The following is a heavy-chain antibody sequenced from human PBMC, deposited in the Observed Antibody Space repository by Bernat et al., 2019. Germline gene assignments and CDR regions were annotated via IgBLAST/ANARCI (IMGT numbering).Heavy chain of an antibody. V-gene: IGHV3-30*02. CDR2: IWYDGSNK. CDR1: GFTFSTNW. J-gene: IGHJ6*02. CDR3: AKVTGGKNEYYDILTGYYNRYYYYYGMDV. D-gene: IGHD3-9*01. Sequence: VQLVESGGGLVQPGGSLRLSCAASGFTFSTNWMHWVRQAPGKGLEWVAVIWYDGSNKYYADSVKGRFTISRDNSKNTLYLQMNSLRAEDTAVYYCAKVTGGKNEYYDILTGYYNRYYYYYGMDVWGQGTTVTVSS.